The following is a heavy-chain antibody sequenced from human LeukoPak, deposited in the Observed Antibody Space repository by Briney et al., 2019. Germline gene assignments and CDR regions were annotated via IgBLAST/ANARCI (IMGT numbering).Heavy chain of an antibody. CDR1: GGSISSYY. V-gene: IGHV4-59*01. D-gene: IGHD5-18*01. J-gene: IGHJ5*02. CDR3: ARGGVGYSYGYISWFDP. Sequence: SETLSLTCTVSGGSISSYYWSWIRQPPGKGLEWIGYIYYSGSTNYNPSLKSRVTISVDTSKNQFSLKLSSVTAADTAVYYCARGGVGYSYGYISWFDPWGQGTLVTVSS. CDR2: IYYSGST.